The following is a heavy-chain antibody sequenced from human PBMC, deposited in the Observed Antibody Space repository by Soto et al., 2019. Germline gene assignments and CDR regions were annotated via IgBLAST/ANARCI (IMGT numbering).Heavy chain of an antibody. D-gene: IGHD3-10*01. J-gene: IGHJ4*02. Sequence: QVQLVESGGGVVQPGRSLRLSCAASGFTFSSYAMHWVRQAPGKGLEWVAVISYDGSNKYYADSVKGRFTISRDNSKNTRYLQMNSLRAEDTAVYYCASSRGVRGVPLDNWGQGTLVTVSS. CDR2: ISYDGSNK. CDR3: ASSRGVRGVPLDN. V-gene: IGHV3-30-3*01. CDR1: GFTFSSYA.